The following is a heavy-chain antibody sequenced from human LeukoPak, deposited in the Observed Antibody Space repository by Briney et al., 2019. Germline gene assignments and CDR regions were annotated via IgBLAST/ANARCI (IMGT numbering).Heavy chain of an antibody. CDR1: GGSISSYY. Sequence: SETLSLTCTVSGGSISSYYWSWIRQPPGKGLEWIGYIYYSGSTNYNPSLKSRVTISVDTSKNQFSLKLSSVTAADTAVCYCARGDYGDHNYYYYGMDVWGQGTTVTVSS. CDR3: ARGDYGDHNYYYYGMDV. J-gene: IGHJ6*02. D-gene: IGHD4-17*01. V-gene: IGHV4-59*01. CDR2: IYYSGST.